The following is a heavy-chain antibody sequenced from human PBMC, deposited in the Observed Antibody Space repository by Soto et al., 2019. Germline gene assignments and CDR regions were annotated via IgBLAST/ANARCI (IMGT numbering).Heavy chain of an antibody. CDR1: GDPISSGDYN. V-gene: IGHV4-31*03. Sequence: ASETLSLTCSVSGDPISSGDYNWNWIRQHPGEGPEWIGYIYYSGISNFNPSLRSRVTISVDTAQNQFSLRLASVTAADTAVYYCARARRYSSTWFWFDPWGQGTLVTVSS. CDR3: ARARRYSSTWFWFDP. J-gene: IGHJ5*02. D-gene: IGHD6-13*01. CDR2: IYYSGIS.